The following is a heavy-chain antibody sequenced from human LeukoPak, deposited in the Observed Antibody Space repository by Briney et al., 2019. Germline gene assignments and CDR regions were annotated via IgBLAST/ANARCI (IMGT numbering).Heavy chain of an antibody. V-gene: IGHV3-53*05. J-gene: IGHJ4*02. CDR2: IYSGGST. CDR1: GFTVSSNY. CDR3: AKGGMYFFDK. Sequence: GGSLRLSCATSGFTVSSNYMSWVRRAPGKGLEWVSVIYSGGSTYYADSVKGRFTISRDNSKNTVYLQMNSLRPEDTAVYYCAKGGMYFFDKWGQGTLVTVSS.